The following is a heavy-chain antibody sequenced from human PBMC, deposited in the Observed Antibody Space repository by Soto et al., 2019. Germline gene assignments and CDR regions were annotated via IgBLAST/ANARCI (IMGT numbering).Heavy chain of an antibody. CDR3: ARDGYYFSLHF. J-gene: IGHJ3*01. D-gene: IGHD3-10*01. CDR1: GGTFSSYP. Sequence: QVHLMQSGTEVKKPGSSVKVSCKASGGTFSSYPISWVRQAPGQGLEWMGRIIPILGLPNYGQKFQGRVTISADISTSTAYLELSNLRSQDTAVYYCARDGYYFSLHFWGQGTMVAVSS. V-gene: IGHV1-69*04. CDR2: IIPILGLP.